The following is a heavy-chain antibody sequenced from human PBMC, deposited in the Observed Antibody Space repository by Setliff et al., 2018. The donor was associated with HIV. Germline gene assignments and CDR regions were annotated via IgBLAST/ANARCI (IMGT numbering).Heavy chain of an antibody. CDR1: GYSISSGYY. CDR2: IYHSGST. CDR3: AREERIAAAGA. V-gene: IGHV4-38-2*02. Sequence: SETLSLTCTVSGYSISSGYYWGWIRQPPGKGLEWIGSIYHSGSTYYNPSLKSRVTISVDTSKNQFSLKLSSVTAADTAVYYCAREERIAAAGAWGQGTLDTVSS. D-gene: IGHD6-13*01. J-gene: IGHJ5*02.